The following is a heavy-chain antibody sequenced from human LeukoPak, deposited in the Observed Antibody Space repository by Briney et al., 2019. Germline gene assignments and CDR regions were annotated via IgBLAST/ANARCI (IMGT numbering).Heavy chain of an antibody. V-gene: IGHV3-74*01. Sequence: GGSLRLSCAGSGFSFTNYWMHWVRQAPGMGPVWVSRISSDGTSTRNADSVKGRFTTSRDVAKNTLYVEMNSLRVEDTAVYYCAREVGGRFDYWGQGTLVIVSS. CDR2: ISSDGTST. D-gene: IGHD2-15*01. CDR1: GFSFTNYW. J-gene: IGHJ4*02. CDR3: AREVGGRFDY.